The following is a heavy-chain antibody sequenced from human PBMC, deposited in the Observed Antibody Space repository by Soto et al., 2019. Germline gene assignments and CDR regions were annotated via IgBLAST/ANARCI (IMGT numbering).Heavy chain of an antibody. CDR2: IYYDGTT. D-gene: IGHD3-22*01. CDR3: ARQGRNTKIVLVKHYAADF. V-gene: IGHV4-39*01. J-gene: IGHJ6*02. CDR1: SGSISSTIYY. Sequence: PSETRSLTCTVSSGSISSTIYYWAVIRQPPGKVLEWIGAIYYDGTTYYTESLKSRVSISVDTSKNQFSLKVNSVTAADTAVYFCARQGRNTKIVLVKHYAADFWGQGTAVTVSS.